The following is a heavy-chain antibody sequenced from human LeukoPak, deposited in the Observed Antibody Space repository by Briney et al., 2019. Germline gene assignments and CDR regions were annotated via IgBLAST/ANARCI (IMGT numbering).Heavy chain of an antibody. CDR3: ARLGDYRDRIAVLGGYDY. CDR1: GYSFTSYW. CDR2: IYPGDSDT. J-gene: IGHJ4*02. V-gene: IGHV5-51*01. D-gene: IGHD6-19*01. Sequence: GESLKISCKGSGYSFTSYWIGWVRQMPGKGLEWMGIIYPGDSDTRYSPSFQGQVTISADKSISTAYLQWSSLKASDTAMYYCARLGDYRDRIAVLGGYDYWGQGTLVTVSS.